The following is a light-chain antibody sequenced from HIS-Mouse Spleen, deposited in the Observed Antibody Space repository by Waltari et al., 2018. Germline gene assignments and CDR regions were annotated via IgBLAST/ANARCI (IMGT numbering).Light chain of an antibody. V-gene: IGLV3-10*01. J-gene: IGLJ2*01. Sequence: SYELTQPPSVSVSPGQTARITCSGDALPKKYASWDQQKSGQAPVLVIYEDSKRPSGIPERFSGSSSGTMATLTISGAQVEAEADYYCYSTDSSGNHSVFGGGTKLTVL. CDR2: EDS. CDR1: ALPKKY. CDR3: YSTDSSGNHSV.